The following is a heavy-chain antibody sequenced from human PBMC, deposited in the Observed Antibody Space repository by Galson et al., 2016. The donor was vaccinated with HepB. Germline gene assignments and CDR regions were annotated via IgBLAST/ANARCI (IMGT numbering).Heavy chain of an antibody. CDR3: AREGYSSGHCGAFDI. Sequence: SLRLSCATSGFTFTDYPMTWVRQAPGKGLEWVSTVGTGHFTHYADSVKGRFIVSRDNPENTLYLQMNSQRADDTALYFCAREGYSSGHCGAFDIWGRGTVVAVSS. CDR1: GFTFTDYP. V-gene: IGHV3-23*01. D-gene: IGHD6-19*01. CDR2: VGTGHFT. J-gene: IGHJ3*02.